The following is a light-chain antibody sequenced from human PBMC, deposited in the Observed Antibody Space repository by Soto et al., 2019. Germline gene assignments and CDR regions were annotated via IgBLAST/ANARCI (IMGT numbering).Light chain of an antibody. Sequence: EIVLTQSPGTLSLSPGERATLSCRASQSVSSSYLAWYQQKPGQAPRPLIYDAYSKATGIPDRLSGSGSGTDITLTISRLETEDFAVYYCQQYGSSPSFGGGTKVEIK. V-gene: IGKV3-20*01. CDR3: QQYGSSPS. CDR1: QSVSSSY. J-gene: IGKJ4*01. CDR2: DAY.